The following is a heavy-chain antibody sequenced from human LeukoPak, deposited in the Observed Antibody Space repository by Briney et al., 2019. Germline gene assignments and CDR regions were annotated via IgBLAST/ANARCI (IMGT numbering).Heavy chain of an antibody. Sequence: PGGSLRLSCAASGFTFSTYSMNWVRQAPGKGREWVSYISGSSGTIYYADSVKGRFTISRDNAKNSLYLQMNSLRAEDTAVYYCARRSEFGVLYYMDVWGKGTTVTVSS. CDR3: ARRSEFGVLYYMDV. J-gene: IGHJ6*03. D-gene: IGHD3-16*01. CDR2: ISGSSGTI. CDR1: GFTFSTYS. V-gene: IGHV3-48*01.